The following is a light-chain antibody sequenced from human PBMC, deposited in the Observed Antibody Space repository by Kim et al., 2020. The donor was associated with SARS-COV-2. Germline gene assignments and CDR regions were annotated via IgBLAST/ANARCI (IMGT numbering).Light chain of an antibody. Sequence: GQMVSISCSGSSSNIGGNAVNWYQLLPGMAPKLLIYTDTQRPSGVPDRFSGSKSGTSASLAISGLQSEDEADYYCAAWDDSLNGVIFGGGTQLTVL. CDR1: SSNIGGNA. CDR2: TDT. J-gene: IGLJ2*01. CDR3: AAWDDSLNGVI. V-gene: IGLV1-44*01.